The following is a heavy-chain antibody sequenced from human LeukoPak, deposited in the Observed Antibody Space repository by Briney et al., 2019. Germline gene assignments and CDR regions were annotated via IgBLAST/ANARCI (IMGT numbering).Heavy chain of an antibody. V-gene: IGHV4-4*08. D-gene: IGHD3-22*01. CDR2: IYISGST. J-gene: IGHJ5*02. CDR3: AREKIGYYDGSGRGWFDP. Sequence: GSLRLSCAASGFIVNTNYMSWVRQPPGKGLEWIGRIYISGSTNYNPSLKSRLTISVDTSKKQFSLKLSSVTAADTAVYYCAREKIGYYDGSGRGWFDPWGQGTLVTVSS. CDR1: GFIVNTNY.